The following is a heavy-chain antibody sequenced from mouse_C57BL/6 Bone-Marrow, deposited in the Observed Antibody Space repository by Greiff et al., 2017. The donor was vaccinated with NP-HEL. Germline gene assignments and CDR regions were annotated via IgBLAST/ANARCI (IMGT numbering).Heavy chain of an antibody. Sequence: EVMLVESGGGLVKPGGSLKLSCAASGFTFSSYAMSWVRQTPEKRLEWVATISDGGSYTYYPDNVKGRFTISRDNAKNNLYLQMSHLKSEDTAMYYCARDRGYDYPFAYWGQGTTLTVSS. CDR1: GFTFSSYA. CDR2: ISDGGSYT. CDR3: ARDRGYDYPFAY. V-gene: IGHV5-4*01. J-gene: IGHJ2*01. D-gene: IGHD2-4*01.